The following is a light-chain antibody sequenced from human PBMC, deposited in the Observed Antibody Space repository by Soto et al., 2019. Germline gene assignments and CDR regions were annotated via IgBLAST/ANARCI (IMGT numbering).Light chain of an antibody. CDR3: QQRSNWPLTWT. V-gene: IGKV3-11*01. CDR1: QGVSSY. Sequence: EIVLTQSPATLSLSPGERATLSCRASQGVSSYLAWYQQKPGQTPRLLIYDASNRATVIPARFSGSGSGTDFTVTISSLEPEDFAVYHCQQRSNWPLTWTFGQGTKVEIK. CDR2: DAS. J-gene: IGKJ1*01.